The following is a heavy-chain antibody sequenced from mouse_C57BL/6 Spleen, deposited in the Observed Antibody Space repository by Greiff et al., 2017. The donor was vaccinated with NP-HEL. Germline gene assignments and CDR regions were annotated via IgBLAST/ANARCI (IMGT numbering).Heavy chain of an antibody. V-gene: IGHV5-4*01. CDR2: ISDGGSYT. Sequence: EVMLVESGGGLVKPGGSLKLSCAASGFTFSSYAMSWVRQTPEKRLEWVATISDGGSYTYYPDNVKGRFTISRDNAKNNLYLQMSHLKSADTAMYYCARDTGRDYFDYWGQGTTLTVSS. CDR1: GFTFSSYA. J-gene: IGHJ2*01. D-gene: IGHD4-1*01. CDR3: ARDTGRDYFDY.